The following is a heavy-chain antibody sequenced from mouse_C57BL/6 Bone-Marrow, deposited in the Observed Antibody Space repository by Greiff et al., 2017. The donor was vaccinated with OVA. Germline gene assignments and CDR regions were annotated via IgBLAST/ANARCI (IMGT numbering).Heavy chain of an antibody. J-gene: IGHJ4*01. CDR1: GFTFSSYG. CDR3: ARHGFYGSAMDY. V-gene: IGHV5-6*01. Sequence: EVKVVESGGDLVKPGGSLKLPCAASGFTFSSYGMSWVRQTPDKRLEWVATISSGGSYNYYPDSVKGRFTISRDNAKNTLYLQMSSLKSEDTAMYYCARHGFYGSAMDYWGQGTSVTVSS. CDR2: ISSGGSYN. D-gene: IGHD1-1*01.